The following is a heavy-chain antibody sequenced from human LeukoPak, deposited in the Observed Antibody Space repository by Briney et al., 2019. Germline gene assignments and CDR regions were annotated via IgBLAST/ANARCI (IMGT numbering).Heavy chain of an antibody. J-gene: IGHJ4*02. D-gene: IGHD5-18*01. Sequence: GGSLRLSCVASGFTFSSYWMSWVRQAPGKGLEWVANINQDGSEKNYVDSVKGRFTISRGNTKTSFYLQMNSLRAEDTAMYYCARSLWPEDYWGQGTLVTVSS. V-gene: IGHV3-7*01. CDR2: INQDGSEK. CDR3: ARSLWPEDY. CDR1: GFTFSSYW.